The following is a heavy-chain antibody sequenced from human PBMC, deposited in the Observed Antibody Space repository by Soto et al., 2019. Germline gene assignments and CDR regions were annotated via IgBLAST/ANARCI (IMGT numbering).Heavy chain of an antibody. CDR1: GFRFSTYD. V-gene: IGHV3-48*02. Sequence: PGGSLRLSCAASGFRFSTYDMDWLRQAPGKGPEWIAHISTTSFTIYYADSVKGRFTISRDNARNSLHLEMNSLRDEDTAVYYCARDRCYDGTCYSASDSWGQGTLVTVSS. CDR2: ISTTSFTI. CDR3: ARDRCYDGTCYSASDS. J-gene: IGHJ5*01. D-gene: IGHD2-15*01.